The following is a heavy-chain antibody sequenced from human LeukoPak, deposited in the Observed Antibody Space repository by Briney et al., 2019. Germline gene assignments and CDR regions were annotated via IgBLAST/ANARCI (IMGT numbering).Heavy chain of an antibody. V-gene: IGHV3-15*01. CDR2: IKSRTDGGTT. CDR3: TTPYYYGSGTITPTYYFDY. CDR1: GFTFSNAW. Sequence: GSLTLSCAASGFTFSNAWMSWVRPAPGKGLEWVGRIKSRTDGGTTDYAAPVKGKFTISRDDSKNTLYLQMNSLNTEDTAVYYCTTPYYYGSGTITPTYYFDYWGQGTLVTVSS. D-gene: IGHD3-10*01. J-gene: IGHJ4*02.